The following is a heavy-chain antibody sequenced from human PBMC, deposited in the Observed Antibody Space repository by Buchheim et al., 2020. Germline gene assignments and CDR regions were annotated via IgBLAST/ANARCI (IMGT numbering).Heavy chain of an antibody. V-gene: IGHV4-34*01. Sequence: QVQLQQWGAGLLKPSETLSLTCGVSGGSFSAHYSSWIRQSQGKGQERIGEMSHRGSPNYNSSLKRRVTISIDTSKNQFSLELRSVTAADTAVYYCARGGLLLRYQDYRDVWGKETT. J-gene: IGHJ6*03. CDR1: GGSFSAHY. CDR2: MSHRGSP. CDR3: ARGGLLLRYQDYRDV. D-gene: IGHD2-2*01.